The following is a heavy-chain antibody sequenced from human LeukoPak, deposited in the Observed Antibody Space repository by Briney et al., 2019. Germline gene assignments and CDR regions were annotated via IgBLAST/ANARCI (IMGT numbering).Heavy chain of an antibody. D-gene: IGHD3-22*01. J-gene: IGHJ1*01. Sequence: QPGGSLRLSCAASGFTFSTYGMHWVRQAPGKGLEWVAFIRYDGSNKYYADSVKGRFTISRDNSKNTLYLQMNSLRAEDTAVYYCAIDFLGFVTTPSLFQHWGQGTLVTVSS. CDR1: GFTFSTYG. CDR2: IRYDGSNK. CDR3: AIDFLGFVTTPSLFQH. V-gene: IGHV3-30*02.